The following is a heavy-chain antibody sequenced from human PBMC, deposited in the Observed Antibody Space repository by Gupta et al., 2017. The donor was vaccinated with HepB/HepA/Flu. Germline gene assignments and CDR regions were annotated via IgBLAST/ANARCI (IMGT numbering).Heavy chain of an antibody. CDR2: T. D-gene: IGHD3-3*02. Sequence: TNYNPSLESRVSISVDTSKNRFSLNLSSVTAADTAVYYCARLALLGGTYGPDYWGQGTLVTVSS. J-gene: IGHJ4*02. CDR3: ARLALLGGTYGPDY. V-gene: IGHV4-4*09.